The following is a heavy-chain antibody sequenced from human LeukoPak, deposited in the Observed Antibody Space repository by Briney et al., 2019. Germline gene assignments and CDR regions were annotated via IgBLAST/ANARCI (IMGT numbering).Heavy chain of an antibody. CDR2: INPSGGST. V-gene: IGHV1-46*01. Sequence: ASVTVSCKASGYTFISYYIHGVRQAPGQGLEWMGIINPSGGSTRYAQKFQVRVTMTRDTSTGTIYMELSSLRSEDTAVYFCARDSGTVYDAFDIWGQGTMVTVSS. J-gene: IGHJ3*02. CDR3: ARDSGTVYDAFDI. D-gene: IGHD1-14*01. CDR1: GYTFISYY.